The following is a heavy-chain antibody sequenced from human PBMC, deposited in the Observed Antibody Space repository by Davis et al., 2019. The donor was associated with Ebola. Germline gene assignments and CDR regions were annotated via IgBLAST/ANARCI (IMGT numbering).Heavy chain of an antibody. D-gene: IGHD3-22*01. Sequence: FTFSRDNAKNSLYLQMNSLRSEDTAVYYCARVSRYYLEGVDYWGQGTLVTVSS. J-gene: IGHJ4*02. V-gene: IGHV3-11*06. CDR3: ARVSRYYLEGVDY.